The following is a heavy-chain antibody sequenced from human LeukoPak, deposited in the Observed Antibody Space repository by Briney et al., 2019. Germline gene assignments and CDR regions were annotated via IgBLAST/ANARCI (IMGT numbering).Heavy chain of an antibody. V-gene: IGHV4-31*03. Sequence: SETLSLTCTVSGGSISSGGYYWSWIRQHPGKGLEWIGYIYYSGSTYYNPSLKSRVTISVDTSKNQFSLKLSSVTAADTAVYYCVGYCSGGSCYSGYYFDYWGQGTLVTVSS. D-gene: IGHD2-15*01. CDR3: VGYCSGGSCYSGYYFDY. J-gene: IGHJ4*02. CDR1: GGSISSGGYY. CDR2: IYYSGST.